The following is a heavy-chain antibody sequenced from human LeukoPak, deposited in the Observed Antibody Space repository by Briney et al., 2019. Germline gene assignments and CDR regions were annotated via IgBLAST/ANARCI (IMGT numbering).Heavy chain of an antibody. CDR1: GGSFSGYY. CDR3: ARGKYFDY. CDR2: INHRGST. J-gene: IGHJ4*02. V-gene: IGHV4-34*01. Sequence: SETLSLTCAVYGGSFSGYYWSWIRQPPGKGLEWIGEINHRGSTNYNASLKSRVTISVDTSKNQFSLKLSSVTAADTAVYYCARGKYFDYWGQGTLVTVSS.